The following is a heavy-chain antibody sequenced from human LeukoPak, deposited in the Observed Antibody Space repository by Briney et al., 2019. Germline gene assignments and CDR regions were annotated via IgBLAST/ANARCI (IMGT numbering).Heavy chain of an antibody. J-gene: IGHJ5*02. CDR3: ARMYGTRGGNIWGSAAGS. CDR1: GFTFGDHA. Sequence: GGSLRLSCRASGFTFGDHAVSWFRQAPEKGLEWIGFIRTRAYGGTTEYAASLKGRFIISRDDSRSIAYLQMSSLKTEDTAIYYCARMYGTRGGNIWGSAAGSWGQGTLVSVSS. D-gene: IGHD3-16*01. CDR2: IRTRAYGGTT. V-gene: IGHV3-49*03.